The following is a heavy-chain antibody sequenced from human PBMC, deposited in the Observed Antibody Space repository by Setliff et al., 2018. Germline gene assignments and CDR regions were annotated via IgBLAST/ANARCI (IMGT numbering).Heavy chain of an antibody. Sequence: SETLSLTCTVSGDSMTSANYFWAWIRQPAGEGLEWLGHIETSGTTSYSPSLKSRVTISIDTPKNQFSLKLSSVTAADTAVYYCASGGGGRGPAREGYWFDPWGQGTLVTVSS. CDR2: IETSGTT. CDR3: ASGGGGRGPAREGYWFDP. D-gene: IGHD3-10*01. CDR1: GDSMTSANYF. J-gene: IGHJ5*02. V-gene: IGHV4-61*09.